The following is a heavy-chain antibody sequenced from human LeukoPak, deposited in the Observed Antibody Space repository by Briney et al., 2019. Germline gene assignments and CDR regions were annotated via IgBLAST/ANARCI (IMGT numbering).Heavy chain of an antibody. V-gene: IGHV4-34*01. CDR3: ACGDYYFDY. Sequence: SETLSLTCAVYGGSFSAYYWNWIRQPPGKGLEWIGEINHSGSTKYDPSLKSRVTISVDTSKNQLSLKLSSVTAADTAVYYCACGDYYFDYWGQGTLVTVSS. CDR2: INHSGST. J-gene: IGHJ4*02. D-gene: IGHD2-21*02. CDR1: GGSFSAYY.